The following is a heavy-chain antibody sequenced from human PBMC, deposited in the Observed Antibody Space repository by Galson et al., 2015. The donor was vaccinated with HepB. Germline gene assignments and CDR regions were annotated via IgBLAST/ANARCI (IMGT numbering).Heavy chain of an antibody. CDR1: GFTFSNYG. CDR2: ISFDGSNK. Sequence: SLRLSCAASGFTFSNYGMHWVRQAPGKGLEWVAVISFDGSNKYYADSVKGRFTISRDNSTNTLYLQMNSLRAEDTALYYCAKDLYLYSALAGTMAGFDYWGLGTLVTVSS. CDR3: AKDLYLYSALAGTMAGFDY. D-gene: IGHD6-19*01. V-gene: IGHV3-30*18. J-gene: IGHJ4*02.